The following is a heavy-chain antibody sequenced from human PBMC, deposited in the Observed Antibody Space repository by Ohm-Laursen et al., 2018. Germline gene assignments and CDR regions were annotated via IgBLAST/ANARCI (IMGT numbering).Heavy chain of an antibody. J-gene: IGHJ2*01. CDR1: GGSINSNY. CDR3: ARDSGSSGYWDWYFDL. CDR2: IYYSGST. D-gene: IGHD3-22*01. V-gene: IGHV4-59*01. Sequence: SETLSLTCPVSGGSINSNYWGWIRQPPGKGLEWIGYIYYSGSTNYNPSLKSRVTISVDRSKNQFSLKLSSVTAADTAVYYCARDSGSSGYWDWYFDLWGRGTLVTVSS.